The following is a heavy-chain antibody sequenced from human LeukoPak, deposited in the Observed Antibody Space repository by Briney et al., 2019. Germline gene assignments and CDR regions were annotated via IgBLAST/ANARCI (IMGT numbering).Heavy chain of an antibody. D-gene: IGHD3-10*01. CDR2: IDYNGNT. CDR3: ARDSSFGRTISYYFDY. J-gene: IGHJ4*02. CDR1: ARSISSYY. V-gene: IGHV4-59*01. Sequence: SQTLSLTSTVAARSISSYYCRWIRPPPEKGLGWVVYIDYNGNTNYNPSLNSRVTISEDTSKNQLSLRLSSVTAADTAVYYCARDSSFGRTISYYFDYWGQGTLVTVSS.